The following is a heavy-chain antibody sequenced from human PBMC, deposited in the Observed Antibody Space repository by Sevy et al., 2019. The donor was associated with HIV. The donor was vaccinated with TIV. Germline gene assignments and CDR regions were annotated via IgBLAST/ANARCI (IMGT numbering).Heavy chain of an antibody. CDR3: ARERDPNYDILTGYSWGVFDY. Sequence: ASVKVSCKASGYTFTGYYMHWVRQAPGQGLEWMGWINPNSGGTNYAQKFQGWVTMTRDTSISTAYMELSRLRSDDTAVYYCARERDPNYDILTGYSWGVFDYWGQGTLVTVSS. J-gene: IGHJ4*02. V-gene: IGHV1-2*04. CDR1: GYTFTGYY. CDR2: INPNSGGT. D-gene: IGHD3-9*01.